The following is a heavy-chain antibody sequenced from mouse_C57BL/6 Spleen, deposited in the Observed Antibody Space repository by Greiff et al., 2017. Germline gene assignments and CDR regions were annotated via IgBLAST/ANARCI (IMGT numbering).Heavy chain of an antibody. CDR1: GYTFTSSW. D-gene: IGHD2-5*01. CDR2: IHPNSGST. CDR3: ARGSNYWFAY. Sequence: QVQLQQPGAELVKPGASVKLSCKASGYTFTSSWMHWVKQRPGQGLEWIGMIHPNSGSTNYNEKFKGKATLTVDKSSSTAYMQLSSLTSEDSAVYYCARGSNYWFAYWGQGTLVTVSA. J-gene: IGHJ3*01. V-gene: IGHV1-64*01.